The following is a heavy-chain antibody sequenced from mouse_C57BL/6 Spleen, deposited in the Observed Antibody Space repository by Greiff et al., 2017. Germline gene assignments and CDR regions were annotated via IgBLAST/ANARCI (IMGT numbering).Heavy chain of an antibody. J-gene: IGHJ2*01. CDR2: INPSNGGT. CDR3: ARGVYYGSSYMDY. CDR1: GYTFTSYW. Sequence: QVQLQQPGPELVKPGASVKLSCTASGYTFTSYWMHWVKQRHGQGLEWCGNINPSNGGTNYNEKIKSKTTLTVDKSSSTAYMQLSSLTSEDSTVYYGARGVYYGSSYMDYWGQGTTLTVSS. V-gene: IGHV1-53*01. D-gene: IGHD1-1*01.